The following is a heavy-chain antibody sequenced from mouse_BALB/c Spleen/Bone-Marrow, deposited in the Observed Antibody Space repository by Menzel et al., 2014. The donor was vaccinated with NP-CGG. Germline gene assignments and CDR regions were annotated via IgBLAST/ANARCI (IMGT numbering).Heavy chain of an antibody. Sequence: EVKVIESGGGLVQPGGSLNLSCAASGFDFSRYWMSWARQAPGKGQEWIGEINPGSSTINYTPSLKDKFIISRDNAKNTLYLQMSKVRSEDTALYYCARQTGTGAMDYWGQGTSVTASS. CDR2: INPGSSTI. CDR3: ARQTGTGAMDY. J-gene: IGHJ4*01. V-gene: IGHV4-2*02. CDR1: GFDFSRYW. D-gene: IGHD4-1*01.